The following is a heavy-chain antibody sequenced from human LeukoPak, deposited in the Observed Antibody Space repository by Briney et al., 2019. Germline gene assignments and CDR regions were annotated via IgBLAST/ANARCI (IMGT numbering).Heavy chain of an antibody. D-gene: IGHD2-2*01. Sequence: QSGGSLRLSCAASGFTFSSYAMSWVRQAPGKGLEWVSAISGSGGSTYYADSVKGRFTISRDNSKNTLYLQMNSLRAEDTAVYYCAKVAPRYCSSTSCYLPFDYWGQGTLVTVSS. V-gene: IGHV3-23*01. CDR1: GFTFSSYA. CDR3: AKVAPRYCSSTSCYLPFDY. J-gene: IGHJ4*02. CDR2: ISGSGGST.